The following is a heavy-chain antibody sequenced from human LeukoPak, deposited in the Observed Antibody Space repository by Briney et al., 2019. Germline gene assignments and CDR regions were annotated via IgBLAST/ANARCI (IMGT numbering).Heavy chain of an antibody. CDR3: ARGRPTTYYYDSSGYYDWFDP. D-gene: IGHD3-22*01. CDR2: ISAYNGNT. CDR1: GYTFTSYG. J-gene: IGHJ5*02. Sequence: ASVKVSCKASGYTFTSYGISWVRQAPGQGREWMGWISAYNGNTNYAQKLQGRVTMTTDTSTSTAYMELRSLRSDDTAVYYCARGRPTTYYYDSSGYYDWFDPWGQGTLVTVSS. V-gene: IGHV1-18*01.